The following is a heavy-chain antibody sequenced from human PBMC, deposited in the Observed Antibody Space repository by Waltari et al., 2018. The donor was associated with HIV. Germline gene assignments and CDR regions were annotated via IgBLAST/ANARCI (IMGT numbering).Heavy chain of an antibody. V-gene: IGHV3-74*01. D-gene: IGHD3-9*01. CDR2: NNGGRGTK. CDR3: ARASNYFVVSYFDGDYYFNL. J-gene: IGHJ4*02. CDR1: GLSVSKHW. Sequence: VQLVESGGGSIKTGGSLRLSCVASGLSVSKHWMDWVWQGHGKGLVWGVGNNGGRGTKNYPEGGKSRFVIARNNARNTLYLHVNSVRVEETDGDFCARASNYFVVSYFDGDYYFNLGVRGSGVAVSS.